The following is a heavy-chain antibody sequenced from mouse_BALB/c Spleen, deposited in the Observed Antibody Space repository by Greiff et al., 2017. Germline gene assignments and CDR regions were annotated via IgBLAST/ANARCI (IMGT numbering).Heavy chain of an antibody. J-gene: IGHJ4*01. Sequence: EVHLVESGGGLVQPGGSLKLSCAASGFTFSSYGMSWVRQTPDKRLELVATINSNGGSTYYPDSVKGRFTISRDNAKNTLYLQMSSLKSEDTAMYYCARENRYDGYYYAMDYWGQGTPVTVSS. CDR1: GFTFSSYG. CDR2: INSNGGST. D-gene: IGHD2-14*01. V-gene: IGHV5-6-3*01. CDR3: ARENRYDGYYYAMDY.